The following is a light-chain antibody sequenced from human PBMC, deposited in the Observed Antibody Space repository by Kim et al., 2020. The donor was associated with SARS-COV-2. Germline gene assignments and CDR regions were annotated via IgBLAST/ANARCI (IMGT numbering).Light chain of an antibody. J-gene: IGLJ2*01. CDR2: EVT. CDR3: CSYAGSSTFVV. CDR1: NSDVGSYKL. Sequence: QSALTQPASVSGSPGQSITIACTGTNSDVGSYKLVSWYQQHPGRAPKLIIYEVTKRPSEVSNRFSASKSGYTASLTISGLQAEDEADYYCCSYAGSSTFVVFGGGTQLTVL. V-gene: IGLV2-23*02.